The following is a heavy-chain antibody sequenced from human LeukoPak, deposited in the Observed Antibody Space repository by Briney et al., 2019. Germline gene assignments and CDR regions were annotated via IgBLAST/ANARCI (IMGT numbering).Heavy chain of an antibody. CDR3: ARDMYYYSRTGFDP. CDR2: ISAYNSNT. D-gene: IGHD3-10*01. V-gene: IGHV1-18*01. CDR1: GYTFNSYG. Sequence: ASVKVSCKTSGYTFNSYGISWVRQAPGQGLEWMGWISAYNSNTNYAQKLQGRVTMTTDTSTSTAYMELRSLRSDDTAVYYCARDMYYYSRTGFDPWGQGTLVTVSS. J-gene: IGHJ5*02.